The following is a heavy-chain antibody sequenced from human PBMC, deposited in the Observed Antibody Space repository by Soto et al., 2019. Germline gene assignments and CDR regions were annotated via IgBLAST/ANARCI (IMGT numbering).Heavy chain of an antibody. Sequence: GGSLRLSCAASGFTFRSYDMRWVRQAPGQGLEWVAVIRNDGTVRNYADSVKGRFTISRDNSKNKLYLEMNSLRAEDTALYYCASKTIDDFDYWGQGTLVTVSS. CDR3: ASKTIDDFDY. D-gene: IGHD3-3*01. CDR1: GFTFRSYD. CDR2: IRNDGTVR. J-gene: IGHJ4*02. V-gene: IGHV3-33*01.